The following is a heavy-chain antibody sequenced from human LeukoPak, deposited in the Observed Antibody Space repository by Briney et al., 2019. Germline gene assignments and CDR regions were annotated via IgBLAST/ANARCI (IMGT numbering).Heavy chain of an antibody. CDR1: GFTFSSYG. CDR2: ISYDGSNK. D-gene: IGHD3-10*01. CDR3: AKDLRRRYYFGSGSRGGTFDI. Sequence: GGSLRLSCAVSGFTFSSYGMHWVRQAPGKGLEWVAVISYDGSNKYYADSVKGRFTISRDNSKNTLYLQMNSLRAEDTAVYYCAKDLRRRYYFGSGSRGGTFDIWGQGTMVTVSS. V-gene: IGHV3-30*18. J-gene: IGHJ3*02.